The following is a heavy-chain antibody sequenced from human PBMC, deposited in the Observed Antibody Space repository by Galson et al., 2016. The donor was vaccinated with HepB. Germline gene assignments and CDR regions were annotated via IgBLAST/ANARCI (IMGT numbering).Heavy chain of an antibody. Sequence: SETLSLTCAVYGGSFSTYYWSWIRQSPGKGLEWIGEINQSGSANYNPSHKSRVTMSVDKSRNQFSLKLSSVTAADTAIYHCARGYFFVWAVAGYYFDYWGQGILVTVSS. CDR3: ARGYFFVWAVAGYYFDY. CDR2: INQSGSA. V-gene: IGHV4-34*01. J-gene: IGHJ4*02. CDR1: GGSFSTYY. D-gene: IGHD6-19*01.